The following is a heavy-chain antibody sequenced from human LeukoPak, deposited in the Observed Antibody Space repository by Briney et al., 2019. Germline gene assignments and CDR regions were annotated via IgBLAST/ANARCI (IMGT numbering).Heavy chain of an antibody. V-gene: IGHV4-38-2*02. CDR3: AGDSMYDSSGHDY. Sequence: SETLSLTCTVSGYSISSGYYWAWIRQPPGKGLEWIGSIYHSGSTYYTPSLKSRVTISVDTSKNQFSLKVTSVTAADTAVYFCAGDSMYDSSGHDYWGQGTLVTVSS. J-gene: IGHJ4*02. CDR1: GYSISSGYY. CDR2: IYHSGST. D-gene: IGHD3-22*01.